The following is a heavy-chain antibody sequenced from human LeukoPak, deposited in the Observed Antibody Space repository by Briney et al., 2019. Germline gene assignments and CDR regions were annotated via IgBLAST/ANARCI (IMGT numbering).Heavy chain of an antibody. J-gene: IGHJ4*02. D-gene: IGHD3/OR15-3a*01. CDR2: ISTNSKAI. CDR3: ARGRTNPPWTGYHVLFDH. CDR1: GFSFSNYN. Sequence: GGSLRLSCTASGFSFSNYNMNWVCDAPGAGLEWVSYISTNSKAIYYADSAKSRFTISRDNANNSLFLQMSRLRDEDTAVYYCARGRTNPPWTGYHVLFDHWGQGTLVTVSS. V-gene: IGHV3-48*02.